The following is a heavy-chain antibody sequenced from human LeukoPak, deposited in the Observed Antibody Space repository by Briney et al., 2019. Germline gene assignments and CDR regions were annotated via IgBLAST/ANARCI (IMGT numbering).Heavy chain of an antibody. Sequence: GGSLRLSCATSGFTFYSYGMHWVRQAPGKGLEWVALISYNGRSNYYADSVKGRFTISRDNSKNTLYLQVSSLRTEDTAVYFCAKDNRGYFDFWSQGTLVTVSS. CDR2: ISYNGRSN. CDR1: GFTFYSYG. J-gene: IGHJ4*02. D-gene: IGHD3-16*01. CDR3: AKDNRGYFDF. V-gene: IGHV3-30*18.